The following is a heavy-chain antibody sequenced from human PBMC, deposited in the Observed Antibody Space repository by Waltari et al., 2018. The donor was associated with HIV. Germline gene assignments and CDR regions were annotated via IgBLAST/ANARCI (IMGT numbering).Heavy chain of an antibody. CDR3: ARRGRIAAAGTSWFDP. V-gene: IGHV5-51*01. J-gene: IGHJ5*02. CDR1: GYSFTSYW. CDR2: IYPGDSDT. D-gene: IGHD6-13*01. Sequence: EVQLVQSGAEVKKPGESLKISCKGSGYSFTSYWIGWVRQMPGKGLEWMGIIYPGDSDTRYSPSFQGQVTISADESISTAYLQWSSLKASDTAMYYCARRGRIAAAGTSWFDPWGQGTLVTVSS.